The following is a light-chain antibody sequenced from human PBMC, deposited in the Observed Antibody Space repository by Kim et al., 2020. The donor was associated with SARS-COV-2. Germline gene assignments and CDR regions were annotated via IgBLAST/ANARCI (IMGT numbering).Light chain of an antibody. V-gene: IGLV3-1*01. J-gene: IGLJ2*01. CDR3: QAWDNNTVV. CDR2: QDS. Sequence: SVSPGQTAIITCSGDKLGHKYPCWYQQKPGQSPLLVIFQDSKRPSGIPERISGSNSGNTFTLTISGAQAMDEAVYYCQAWDNNTVVFGGGTQLTVL. CDR1: KLGHKY.